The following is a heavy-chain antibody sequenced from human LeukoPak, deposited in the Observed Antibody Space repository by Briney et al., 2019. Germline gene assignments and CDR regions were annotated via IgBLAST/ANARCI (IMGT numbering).Heavy chain of an antibody. Sequence: GASVKVSCKASGYTSTNNYMHWVRQAPGQGLEWMGIINPSGGSTNYAQKFQGRVTMTRDTSTSTVYMELSSLRSEDTAVYYCARAVGIVVVVVATLDYWGQGTLVTVSS. CDR2: INPSGGST. D-gene: IGHD2-15*01. CDR3: ARAVGIVVVVVATLDY. J-gene: IGHJ4*02. V-gene: IGHV1-46*01. CDR1: GYTSTNNY.